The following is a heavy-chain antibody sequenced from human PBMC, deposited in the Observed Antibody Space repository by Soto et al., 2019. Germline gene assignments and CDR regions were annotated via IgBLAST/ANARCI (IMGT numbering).Heavy chain of an antibody. D-gene: IGHD3-22*01. V-gene: IGHV1-46*01. CDR2: LNPSGGST. J-gene: IGHJ4*02. CDR1: GYTFTSYY. CDR3: ARVRRSSGYDYGY. Sequence: ASVKVSCKASGYTFTSYYMHWVRPAPLRGLEWMVILNPSGGSTSYAQKFQGRVTMTRETSTSTVYMELSSLRSEDTAVSYCARVRRSSGYDYGYWGQGTPLTVS.